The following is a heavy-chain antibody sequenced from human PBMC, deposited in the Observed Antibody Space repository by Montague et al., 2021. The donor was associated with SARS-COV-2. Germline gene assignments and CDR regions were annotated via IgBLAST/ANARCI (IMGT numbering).Heavy chain of an antibody. D-gene: IGHD2-8*01. CDR3: AKSSIVFMLYVVRDHFDH. Sequence: SSSLSLDASGFTFNNHGMHWVRQAPGKGLEWVALISYEGSKKFYADSVKGRFTISRDSSKNTVYLQMSSLRAEDTAVYYCAKSSIVFMLYVVRDHFDHWGQGTQVTVSS. CDR1: GFTFNNHG. CDR2: ISYEGSKK. J-gene: IGHJ4*02. V-gene: IGHV3-30*19.